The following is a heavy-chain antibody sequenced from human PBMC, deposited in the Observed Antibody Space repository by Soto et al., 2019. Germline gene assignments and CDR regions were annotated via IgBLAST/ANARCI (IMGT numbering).Heavy chain of an antibody. V-gene: IGHV3-48*03. Sequence: HPGGSLRLSCAASGFTVSTYELPWIRQAPGQGLEWIPYTGRSGGVTHYADSVKDQLTIARDKAKNSVDLRMNCLRAGDTAVYYCAGHFPWVLFDYWGQGTPVPVSS. CDR3: AGHFPWVLFDY. CDR1: GFTVSTYE. J-gene: IGHJ4*02. CDR2: TGRSGGVT. D-gene: IGHD3-16*01.